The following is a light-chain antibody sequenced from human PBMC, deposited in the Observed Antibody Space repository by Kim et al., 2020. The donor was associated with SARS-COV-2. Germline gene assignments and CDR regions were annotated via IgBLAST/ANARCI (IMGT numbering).Light chain of an antibody. V-gene: IGKV4-1*01. CDR2: GAS. CDR1: QSLLYSSNNKNY. J-gene: IGKJ1*01. Sequence: EIVLTQSPDSLAVSLGERATINCKSSQSLLYSSNNKNYLTWYQQKAGQPPRLLISGASIRESGVPDRFSGSGSGTDFTLTISSLQAEDVAIYYCQQYYTTPPWTFGQGTKVDIK. CDR3: QQYYTTPPWT.